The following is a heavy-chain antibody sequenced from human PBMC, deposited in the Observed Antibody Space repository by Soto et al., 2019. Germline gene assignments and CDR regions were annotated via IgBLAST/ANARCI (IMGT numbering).Heavy chain of an antibody. V-gene: IGHV1-58*02. CDR3: AADSRYCSGGNCEDY. J-gene: IGHJ4*02. CDR1: GFTFTSSA. Sequence: QMQLVQSGPEVKKPGTSVKVSCKASGFTFTSSAMQWVRQARGQRLEWIGWIVVGSGHTNYAQKFQERVTITRDMSXXTPYMELSSLRPEDTAVYYCAADSRYCSGGNCEDYWGQGTLVTVSS. D-gene: IGHD2-15*01. CDR2: IVVGSGHT.